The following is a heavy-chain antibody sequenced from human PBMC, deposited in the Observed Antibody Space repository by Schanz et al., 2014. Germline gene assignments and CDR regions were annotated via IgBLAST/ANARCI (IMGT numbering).Heavy chain of an antibody. CDR3: ARLRAGPFYLDF. CDR1: GYSLTSYD. J-gene: IGHJ4*02. V-gene: IGHV1-8*01. CDR2: INPYSDKT. Sequence: QVQLVQSGAEVKKPGASVKVSCKASGYSLTSYDIGWVRQATGQGLEWMGLINPYSDKTVVPQKFQGRVTMARNTSISTADMELSSLRSEDTAVYFCARLRAGPFYLDFWGQGTLVTVSS. D-gene: IGHD6-13*01.